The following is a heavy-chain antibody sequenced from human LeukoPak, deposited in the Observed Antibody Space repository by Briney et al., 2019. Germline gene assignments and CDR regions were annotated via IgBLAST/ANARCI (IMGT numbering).Heavy chain of an antibody. CDR3: ATPLDYYDSSGYHQGGD. D-gene: IGHD3-22*01. CDR2: IKEDGTKK. V-gene: IGHV3-7*03. J-gene: IGHJ4*02. Sequence: GGSLRLSCAASGFTFSRHWMTWVRQAPGKGLEWVANIKEDGTKKGYVDSVKGRFTISRDNAKNSLYLQMNSLRAEDTAVYYCATPLDYYDSSGYHQGGDWGQGTLVTVSS. CDR1: GFTFSRHW.